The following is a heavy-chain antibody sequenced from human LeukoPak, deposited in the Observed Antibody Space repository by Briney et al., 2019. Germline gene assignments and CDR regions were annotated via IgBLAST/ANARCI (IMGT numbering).Heavy chain of an antibody. Sequence: ASVKVSCKASGYTFTSYDINWVRQATGQGLEWMGWMNPNSGNTGYAQKFQGRVTMTRNTSISTAYMELSSLRSEDTAVYYCASGSGWGYYKKWFDPWGQGTLVTVSS. J-gene: IGHJ5*02. CDR2: MNPNSGNT. V-gene: IGHV1-8*01. CDR3: ASGSGWGYYKKWFDP. D-gene: IGHD3-22*01. CDR1: GYTFTSYD.